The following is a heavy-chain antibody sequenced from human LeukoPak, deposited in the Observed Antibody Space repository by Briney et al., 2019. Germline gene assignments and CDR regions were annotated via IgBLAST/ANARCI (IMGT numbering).Heavy chain of an antibody. V-gene: IGHV3-15*01. Sequence: GGSLRLSCAASGFTFSNAWMSWVRQAPGKGLEWVGRIKSKTVGGTTDYAAPVKGRFTISRDDSKNTLYLQMNSLKPEDTAVYYCTTDGSSSSYSNDYWGQGTLVTVSS. D-gene: IGHD6-13*01. CDR2: IKSKTVGGTT. CDR1: GFTFSNAW. J-gene: IGHJ4*02. CDR3: TTDGSSSSYSNDY.